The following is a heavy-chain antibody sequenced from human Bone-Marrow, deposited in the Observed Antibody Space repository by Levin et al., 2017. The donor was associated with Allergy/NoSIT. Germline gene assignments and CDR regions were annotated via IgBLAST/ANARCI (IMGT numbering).Heavy chain of an antibody. CDR3: TTDPQKAMVTSGFDY. Sequence: GGSLRLSCAASGFTFSNAWMNWVRQAPGKGLEWVGRIKSKTDGGTTDYAAPVKGRFTISRDDSKNTLYLQMNSLKTEDTAVYYCTTDPQKAMVTSGFDYWGQGTLVTVSS. D-gene: IGHD5-18*01. CDR1: GFTFSNAW. V-gene: IGHV3-15*07. J-gene: IGHJ4*02. CDR2: IKSKTDGGTT.